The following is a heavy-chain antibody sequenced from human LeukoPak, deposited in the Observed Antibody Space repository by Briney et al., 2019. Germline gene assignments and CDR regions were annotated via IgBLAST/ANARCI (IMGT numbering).Heavy chain of an antibody. V-gene: IGHV6-1*01. CDR2: TYYRSKYYF. D-gene: IGHD3-22*01. CDR1: GDSVASDSAG. Sequence: SQTLSLTCAISGDSVASDSAGWNWIRQSPSRGLEWLGRTYYRSKYYFDYGTSVKGRIAINPDTSKNHFSLQLSSVTPEDTAVYFCSRGVWPYYDGLPYYVLGDWGQGTLVTVSS. J-gene: IGHJ4*02. CDR3: SRGVWPYYDGLPYYVLGD.